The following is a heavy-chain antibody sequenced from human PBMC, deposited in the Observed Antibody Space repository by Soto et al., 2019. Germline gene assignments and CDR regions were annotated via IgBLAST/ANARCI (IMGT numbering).Heavy chain of an antibody. D-gene: IGHD2-21*02. Sequence: KPSETLSLTCTVSGGSISSGGYYWSWIRQHPGKGLEWIGHIYYSGSTYYNPSLKSRVTISVDTSKNQFSLKLSSVTAADTAVYYCARDQVVTEFRHYYYYGMDVWGQGTTVTVSS. V-gene: IGHV4-31*03. CDR3: ARDQVVTEFRHYYYYGMDV. J-gene: IGHJ6*02. CDR2: IYYSGST. CDR1: GGSISSGGYY.